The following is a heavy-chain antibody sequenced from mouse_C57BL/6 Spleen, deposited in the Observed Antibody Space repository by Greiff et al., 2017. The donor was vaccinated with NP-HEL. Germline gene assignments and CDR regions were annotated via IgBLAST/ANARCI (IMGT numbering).Heavy chain of an antibody. CDR2: ISYDGSN. Sequence: EVQLQESGPGLVKPSQSLSLTCSVTGYSITSGYYWNWIRQFPGNKLEWMGYISYDGSNNYNPSLKNRISITRDTSKNQFFLKLNSVTTEDTATYYCASRGYYGSSSYFDYWGQGTTLTVSS. D-gene: IGHD1-1*01. V-gene: IGHV3-6*01. CDR1: GYSITSGYY. J-gene: IGHJ2*01. CDR3: ASRGYYGSSSYFDY.